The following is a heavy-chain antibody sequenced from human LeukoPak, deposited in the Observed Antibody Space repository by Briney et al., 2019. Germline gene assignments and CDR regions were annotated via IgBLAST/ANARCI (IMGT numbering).Heavy chain of an antibody. Sequence: SETLSLTCTVSGGSITSYYWSWIRQSPGKGLEWIGYIYYSGSTNYNPSLKSRVTVSLDTSKNEFSLMLSSVTAADTAVYYCARSVLYDFWRGYFDYWGQGALVTVSS. CDR1: GGSITSYY. CDR3: ARSVLYDFWRGYFDY. D-gene: IGHD3-3*01. V-gene: IGHV4-59*01. J-gene: IGHJ4*02. CDR2: IYYSGST.